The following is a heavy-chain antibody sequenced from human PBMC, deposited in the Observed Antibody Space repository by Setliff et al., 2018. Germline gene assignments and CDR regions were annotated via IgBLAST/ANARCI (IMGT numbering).Heavy chain of an antibody. CDR3: ARKGISALSGAFDM. J-gene: IGHJ3*02. Sequence: SETLSLTCTVSGGSISNYYWSWIRQPAGKGLEWIGRIYTSGSTNYNPSLKSRVTMSVDTSKNQFSLKLSSETAADTAVYYCARKGISALSGAFDMWGQGTMVTVS. D-gene: IGHD1-26*01. CDR1: GGSISNYY. V-gene: IGHV4-4*07. CDR2: IYTSGST.